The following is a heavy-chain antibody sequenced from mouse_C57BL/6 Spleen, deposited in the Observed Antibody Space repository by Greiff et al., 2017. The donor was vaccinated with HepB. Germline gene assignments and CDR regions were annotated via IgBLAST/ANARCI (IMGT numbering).Heavy chain of an antibody. CDR1: GYTFTSYD. Sequence: VKLVESGPELVKPGASVKLSCKASGYTFTSYDINWVKQRPGPGLEWIGWIYPRDGSTKYNEKFKGKATLTVDTSSSTAYMELHSLTSEDSAVYFCARPITTVVAWYFDVWGTGATVTVSS. D-gene: IGHD1-1*01. J-gene: IGHJ1*02. V-gene: IGHV1-85*01. CDR2: IYPRDGST. CDR3: ARPITTVVAWYFDV.